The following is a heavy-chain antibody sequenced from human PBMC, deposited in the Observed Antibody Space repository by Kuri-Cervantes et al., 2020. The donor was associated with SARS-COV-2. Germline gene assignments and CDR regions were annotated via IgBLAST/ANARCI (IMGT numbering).Heavy chain of an antibody. Sequence: ASVKVSCKASGYTFTSYYMHWVRQAPGQGLEWMGIINPSGGSTSYAQKFQGRVTMTRDTSTSTVYMELNSLRAEDTAVYYCARGRGYCSGGSCSEFWGQGTLVTVSS. CDR3: ARGRGYCSGGSCSEF. V-gene: IGHV1-46*01. CDR2: INPSGGST. CDR1: GYTFTSYY. D-gene: IGHD2-15*01. J-gene: IGHJ4*02.